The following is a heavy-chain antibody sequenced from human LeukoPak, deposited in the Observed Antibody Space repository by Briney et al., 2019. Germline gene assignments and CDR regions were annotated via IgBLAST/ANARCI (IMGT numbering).Heavy chain of an antibody. CDR1: GFTFTSSA. V-gene: IGHV3-23*01. J-gene: IGHJ3*02. CDR2: ITATGGST. D-gene: IGHD5-18*01. Sequence: PGGSLRLSCAASGFTFTSSAMSWVRQTPGKGLEWLSLITATGGSTYYADSVKGRFTISRDNAKNSLYLQMNSLRAEDTAVYYCARDMGPGYSYGSEDAFDIWGQGTMVTVSS. CDR3: ARDMGPGYSYGSEDAFDI.